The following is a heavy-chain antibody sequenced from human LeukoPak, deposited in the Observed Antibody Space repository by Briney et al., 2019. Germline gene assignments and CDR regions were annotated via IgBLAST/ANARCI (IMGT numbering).Heavy chain of an antibody. D-gene: IGHD4-17*01. Sequence: PSETLSLTCTVSGGSITGYYWSWIRQPPGKGLEWIGYIYNSGSTNYNPSLKSRVTISVDTSKNQFSLKLTSVTAADTAAYYCARERLRSFDYWGQGTLVTVSS. CDR2: IYNSGST. CDR1: GGSITGYY. CDR3: ARERLRSFDY. J-gene: IGHJ4*02. V-gene: IGHV4-59*01.